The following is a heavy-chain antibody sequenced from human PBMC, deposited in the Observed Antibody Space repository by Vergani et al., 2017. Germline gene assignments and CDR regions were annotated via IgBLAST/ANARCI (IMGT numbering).Heavy chain of an antibody. D-gene: IGHD3-10*01. CDR3: ARDLRNYYGSGSYFAGMDV. CDR1: GFTFSSYG. Sequence: QVQLVESGGGVVQPGRSLRLSCAASGFTFSSYGMHWVRQAPGKGLEWVAVIWYDGSNKYYADSVKGRFTISRDNSKNTLYLQMNSLRAEDTAVYYCARDLRNYYGSGSYFAGMDVWGQGTTVTVSS. J-gene: IGHJ6*02. CDR2: IWYDGSNK. V-gene: IGHV3-33*01.